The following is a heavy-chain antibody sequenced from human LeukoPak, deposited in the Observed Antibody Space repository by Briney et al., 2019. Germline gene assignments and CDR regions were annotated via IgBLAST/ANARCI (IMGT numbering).Heavy chain of an antibody. CDR3: AELGITMIGGV. V-gene: IGHV3-48*03. CDR2: ISSSGSTI. D-gene: IGHD3-10*02. J-gene: IGHJ6*04. Sequence: PGGSLRLSCAASGFTFSSYEMNWVRQAPGKGLEWVSYISSSGSTIYYADSVKGRFTISRDNAKNSRYLQMNSLRAEDTAVYYCAELGITMIGGVWGKGTTVTISS. CDR1: GFTFSSYE.